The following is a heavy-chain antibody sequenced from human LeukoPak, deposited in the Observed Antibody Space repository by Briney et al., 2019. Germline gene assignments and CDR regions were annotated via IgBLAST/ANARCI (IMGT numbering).Heavy chain of an antibody. J-gene: IGHJ5*02. CDR1: GYTFTGYY. CDR3: ARDVGRIAARVRNWFDP. D-gene: IGHD6-6*01. Sequence: ASVKVSCKASGYTFTGYYMHWVRQAPGQGHEWMGWINPNSGGTNYAQKFQGRVTMTRDTSISTAYMELSRLRSDDTAVYYCARDVGRIAARVRNWFDPWGLGTLVTVSS. CDR2: INPNSGGT. V-gene: IGHV1-2*02.